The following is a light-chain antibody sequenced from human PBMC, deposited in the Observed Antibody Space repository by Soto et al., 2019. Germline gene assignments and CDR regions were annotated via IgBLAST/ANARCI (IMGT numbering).Light chain of an antibody. CDR3: SSYTSSTAYV. Sequence: QSALTQPASVSGSPGQSITISCTGTSSDVGEYNYVAWYQQHPGKAPKLMIYDVINRPSGVSNRFSGSKSGNTASLTISGLQAEDEADYYCSSYTSSTAYVFGAGTQLTVL. J-gene: IGLJ1*01. V-gene: IGLV2-14*01. CDR1: SSDVGEYNY. CDR2: DVI.